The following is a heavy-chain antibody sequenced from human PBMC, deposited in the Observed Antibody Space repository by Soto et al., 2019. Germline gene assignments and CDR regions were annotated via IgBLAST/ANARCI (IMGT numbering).Heavy chain of an antibody. CDR3: AYSLYAGWLTGSYYDY. J-gene: IGHJ4*02. CDR2: VYWDDDN. Sequence: SVPTLVNPTQTLTLTCTFSGFSLSTSGAGVGWIRQPTPKALEWLAVVYWDDDNRYSPSLKSRLTITKDTSKNQVVLKMTDMDPVEKATYYCAYSLYAGWLTGSYYDYWGPGTRVTVSS. CDR1: GFSLSTSGAG. D-gene: IGHD7-27*01. V-gene: IGHV2-5*02.